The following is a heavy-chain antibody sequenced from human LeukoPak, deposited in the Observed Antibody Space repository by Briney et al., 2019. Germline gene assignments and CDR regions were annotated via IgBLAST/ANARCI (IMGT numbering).Heavy chain of an antibody. J-gene: IGHJ6*03. CDR1: GFTLSTYN. Sequence: GGSLRLSCAASGFTLSTYNMKWVRQAPRKGLEWVSSISTSSSYIYYADSVKGRFTISRDNARNSLYLQMNSLRDEDTAVYYCARDPYSGGYGAYYYYYMDVWGKGTTVTVSS. V-gene: IGHV3-21*01. D-gene: IGHD6-19*01. CDR3: ARDPYSGGYGAYYYYYMDV. CDR2: ISTSSSYI.